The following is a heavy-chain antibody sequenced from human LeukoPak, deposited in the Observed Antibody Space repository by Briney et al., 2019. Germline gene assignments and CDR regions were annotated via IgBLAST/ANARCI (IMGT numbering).Heavy chain of an antibody. D-gene: IGHD2-15*01. CDR2: LYSAGAT. CDR3: ASGEVGVRKFYSDPFHH. V-gene: IGHV3-53*01. Sequence: PGGSLRLTCAASGFAVASNYMTWVRQAPEKGLEWVSILYSAGATYYAGSVRGRFTITRDTSKNTLNLQMNSLRADDTAIYYCASGEVGVRKFYSDPFHHWGQGTLVTVSS. J-gene: IGHJ4*02. CDR1: GFAVASNY.